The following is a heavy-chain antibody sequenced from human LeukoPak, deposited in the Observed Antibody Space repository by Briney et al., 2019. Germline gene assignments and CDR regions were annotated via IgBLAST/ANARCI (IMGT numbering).Heavy chain of an antibody. Sequence: QASGTLSLTCTVSGYSISSGYYWGWIRQPPGKGLEWIANIYHSGNTYYNPSLKSRVTISVDTSRNQFSLKLSPVTAADTAVYYCALQPARRLSWFDPWGQGTLVTVSS. J-gene: IGHJ5*02. CDR3: ALQPARRLSWFDP. CDR2: IYHSGNT. CDR1: GYSISSGYY. V-gene: IGHV4-38-2*02. D-gene: IGHD2-2*01.